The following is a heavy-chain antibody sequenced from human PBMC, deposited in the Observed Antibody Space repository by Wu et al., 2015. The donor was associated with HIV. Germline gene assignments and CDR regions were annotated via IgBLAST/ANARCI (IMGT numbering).Heavy chain of an antibody. CDR3: ARDRQLLLAFDI. V-gene: IGHV1-69*11. Sequence: QVQLVQSGAEVKKPGSSVKVSCKTSGGGFSSFAISWVRQAPGRGLEWMGKIIPILETTNYAQNFQDRVTISADESASTAYMELSSLRSDDTAVYYCARDRQLLLAFDIWGNGTMVTVSS. D-gene: IGHD1-26*01. CDR2: IIPILETT. CDR1: GGGFSSFA. J-gene: IGHJ3*02.